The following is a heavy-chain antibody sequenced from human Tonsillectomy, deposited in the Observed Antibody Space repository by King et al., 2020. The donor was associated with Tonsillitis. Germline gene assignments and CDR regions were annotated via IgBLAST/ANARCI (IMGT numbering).Heavy chain of an antibody. V-gene: IGHV4-34*01. CDR1: GGSFSGYY. CDR2: INHSGST. J-gene: IGHJ3*02. Sequence: VQLQQWGAGLLKPSETLSLTCAVYGGSFSGYYWSWIRQSPGKGLEWIWEINHSGSTNYNPSLKSRVTISVDTSKNHFSLKQSSVTAADTAVYYCARGGYTYAYRNDAFDIWGQGTMVTVSS. D-gene: IGHD3-16*01. CDR3: ARGGYTYAYRNDAFDI.